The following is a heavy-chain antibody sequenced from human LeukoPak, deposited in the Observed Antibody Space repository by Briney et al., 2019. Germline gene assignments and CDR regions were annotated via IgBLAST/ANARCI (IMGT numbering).Heavy chain of an antibody. CDR3: ARDSAPPGSFDY. CDR1: GGSISSSSYY. V-gene: IGHV4-39*07. J-gene: IGHJ4*02. Sequence: SETLSLTCTVFGGSISSSSYYWGWIRQPPGKGLEWIGSIYYSGSTYYNPSLKSQVTISVDTSKNQFSLKLSSVTAADTAVYYCARDSAPPGSFDYWGQGTLVTVSS. CDR2: IYYSGST. D-gene: IGHD1-26*01.